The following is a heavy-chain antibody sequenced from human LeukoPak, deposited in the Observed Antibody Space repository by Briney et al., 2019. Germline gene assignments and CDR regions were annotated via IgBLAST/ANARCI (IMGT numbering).Heavy chain of an antibody. Sequence: GGSLRLSCAASGFTFSTYAMSWVRQAPGKGLEWVSAISAIGTDTYYADSVKGRFTISRDNSKNTLYLQMNSLRAEDTAVYYCAKDAYCSGGTCWDYFDYWGQGTLVTVSS. CDR3: AKDAYCSGGTCWDYFDY. CDR2: ISAIGTDT. V-gene: IGHV3-23*01. CDR1: GFTFSTYA. D-gene: IGHD2-15*01. J-gene: IGHJ4*02.